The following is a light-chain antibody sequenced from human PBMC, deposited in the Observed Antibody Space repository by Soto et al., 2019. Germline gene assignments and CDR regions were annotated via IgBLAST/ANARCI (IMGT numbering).Light chain of an antibody. CDR2: AAS. Sequence: IPLTQSPSSLSASAGDSVTITCRASQGISRYLSWYQQKPGRAPKLLISAASTLQSGVPARFSGSGSGTDFTLSITSLQPEDFATYYCQQLNTYPVTFGGGTKVEIK. J-gene: IGKJ4*01. CDR1: QGISRY. V-gene: IGKV1-9*01. CDR3: QQLNTYPVT.